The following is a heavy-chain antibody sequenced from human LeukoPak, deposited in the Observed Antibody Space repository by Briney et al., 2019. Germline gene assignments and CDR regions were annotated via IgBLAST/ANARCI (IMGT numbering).Heavy chain of an antibody. J-gene: IGHJ4*02. Sequence: SQTLSLTCDLSGDIFSSNSAAWNWIRQSPSRGLEWLGRTYYRSKWYNDYAVSVKIRITINPDTSKNQFSLQVNSVTPEDTAVYYCARGTRYSSGWTFDYWGQGTLVTVSS. CDR2: TYYRSKWYN. CDR3: ARGTRYSSGWTFDY. CDR1: GDIFSSNSAA. V-gene: IGHV6-1*01. D-gene: IGHD6-19*01.